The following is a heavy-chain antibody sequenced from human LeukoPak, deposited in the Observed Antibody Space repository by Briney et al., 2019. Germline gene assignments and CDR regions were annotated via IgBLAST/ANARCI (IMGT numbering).Heavy chain of an antibody. CDR3: ARGHGSYYYYMDV. CDR2: INPNSGGT. CDR1: GYTFTDFY. D-gene: IGHD3-10*01. V-gene: IGHV1-2*02. Sequence: ASVKVPRKASGYTFTDFYMLWVRQAPGQGLEWMGWINPNSGGTDYAQKFQGRVTMTRDTSTSTAYMELSSLRSDDTAVYHCARGHGSYYYYMDVWGKGTTVTVSS. J-gene: IGHJ6*03.